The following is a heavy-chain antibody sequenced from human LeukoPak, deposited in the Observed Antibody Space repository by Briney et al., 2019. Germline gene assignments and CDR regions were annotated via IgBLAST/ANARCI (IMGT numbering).Heavy chain of an antibody. CDR2: IIYSGGAT. CDR1: GFTFSRSA. CDR3: AKDGLYYDGSEHVYYFDS. D-gene: IGHD3-22*01. Sequence: GGALRLSFAAPGFTFSRSAMTWVRQGPGTGLEFVASIIYSGGATYYADSVKGRFTISRDNSKNTLYLQMNSLRAEDTALYYCAKDGLYYDGSEHVYYFDSWGQGTLVTVSS. V-gene: IGHV3-23*01. J-gene: IGHJ4*02.